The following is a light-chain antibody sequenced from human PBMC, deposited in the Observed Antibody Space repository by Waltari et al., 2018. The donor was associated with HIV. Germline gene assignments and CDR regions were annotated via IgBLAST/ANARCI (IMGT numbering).Light chain of an antibody. Sequence: DIQLTQYPPSLPASVRDRATLTCRASESVSSSLAWYQQKPGKAPNLLIYRASTFESGVPSRFSGSGSGTEFTLTISSLQPDDFATYYCQQYISYPFTFGGGTKVEIK. V-gene: IGKV1-5*03. CDR3: QQYISYPFT. J-gene: IGKJ4*01. CDR2: RAS. CDR1: ESVSSS.